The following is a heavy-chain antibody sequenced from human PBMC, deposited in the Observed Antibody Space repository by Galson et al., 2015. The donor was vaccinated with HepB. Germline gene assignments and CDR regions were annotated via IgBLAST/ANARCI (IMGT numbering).Heavy chain of an antibody. CDR2: IVVGSGNT. V-gene: IGHV1-58*02. Sequence: SVKVSCKASGFTLTSSAMQWVRQARGQRLEWIGWIVVGSGNTNYVQKFQERVTITRDMSTSTAYMELSSLRSEDTAVYYCAASFGELYDFDYWGQGTLVTVSS. CDR1: GFTLTSSA. J-gene: IGHJ4*02. D-gene: IGHD3-10*01. CDR3: AASFGELYDFDY.